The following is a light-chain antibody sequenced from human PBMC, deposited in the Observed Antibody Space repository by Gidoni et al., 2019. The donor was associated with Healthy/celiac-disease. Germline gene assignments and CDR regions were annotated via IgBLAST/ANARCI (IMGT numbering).Light chain of an antibody. V-gene: IGKV3-20*01. J-gene: IGKJ4*01. Sequence: DIVLTQSPVTLSLSPGERATLSCRASQSVSSSYLAWYQQKPGQAPRLLIYGASSRATGIPDRFSGSGSGTDFTLTISRLEPEDFAVYYCQQYGSSPQTFGGGTKVEIK. CDR1: QSVSSSY. CDR3: QQYGSSPQT. CDR2: GAS.